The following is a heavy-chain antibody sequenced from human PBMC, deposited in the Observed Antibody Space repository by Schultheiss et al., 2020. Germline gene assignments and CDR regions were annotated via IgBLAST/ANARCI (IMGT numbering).Heavy chain of an antibody. CDR1: GFTFSSYA. Sequence: ESLKISCAASGFTFSSYAMSWVRQAPGKGLEWVSAISGSGGSTYYADSVKGRFTISRDNAKNSLYLQMNSLRAEDTAVYYCARCPDILTGYYSAGAFDYWGQGTLVTVSS. J-gene: IGHJ4*02. D-gene: IGHD3-9*01. CDR2: ISGSGGST. CDR3: ARCPDILTGYYSAGAFDY. V-gene: IGHV3-23*01.